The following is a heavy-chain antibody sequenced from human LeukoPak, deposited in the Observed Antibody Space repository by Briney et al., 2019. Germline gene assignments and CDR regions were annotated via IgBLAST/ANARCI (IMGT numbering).Heavy chain of an antibody. CDR1: GGSITTYY. J-gene: IGHJ4*02. D-gene: IGHD4-11*01. CDR2: IHNSGSA. CDR3: ARQTTSSNVDY. V-gene: IGHV4-59*08. Sequence: PSETLSLTCTVSGGSITTYYWSWIRQPPGKGLEWIGYIHNSGSANYSPSLRGRVTISVDTSKDQFSLKLSSVTAADTAVYYCARQTTSSNVDYWGQGTLVTVSS.